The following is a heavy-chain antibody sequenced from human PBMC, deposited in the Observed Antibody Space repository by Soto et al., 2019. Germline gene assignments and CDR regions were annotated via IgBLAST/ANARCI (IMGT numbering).Heavy chain of an antibody. CDR2: LYDVDGS. J-gene: IGHJ3*01. Sequence: DVQLVESGGGVIQPGESLRLSCAAFGLTISGKKYVAWVRQAPGKWLEWVSALYDVDGSFYADSVKGRFTTSSDSSKTTVYLQMNDLRPDDTAVYYCATWHEREHAYDVWGQGTTVTVSS. CDR3: ATWHEREHAYDV. D-gene: IGHD1-1*01. V-gene: IGHV3-53*01. CDR1: GLTISGKKY.